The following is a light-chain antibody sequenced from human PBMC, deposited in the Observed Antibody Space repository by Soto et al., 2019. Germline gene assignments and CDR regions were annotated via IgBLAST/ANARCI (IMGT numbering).Light chain of an antibody. J-gene: IGKJ2*01. CDR1: QSVLYSSNNKNY. CDR3: QQCYSIPYT. Sequence: DIVMTQFPDSLAVSLGERATINCKSSQSVLYSSNNKNYLAWYQQKPGQPPKLLIYWASTRESGVPDRFSGSGSGTDFTLTISSLQAEDVAVYYCQQCYSIPYTFGQGTKREIK. CDR2: WAS. V-gene: IGKV4-1*01.